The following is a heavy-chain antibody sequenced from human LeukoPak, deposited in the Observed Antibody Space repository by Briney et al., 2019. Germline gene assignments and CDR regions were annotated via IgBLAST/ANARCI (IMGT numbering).Heavy chain of an antibody. CDR2: IWYDGSNK. V-gene: IGHV3-33*01. J-gene: IGHJ3*02. Sequence: PGGSLRLSCAASGFTFSSYGMHWVRQAPGRGLEWVAVIWYDGSNKYYADSVKGRFTISRDNSKNTLYLQMSSLRAEDTAVYYCAASGNDAFDIWGQGTMVTVSS. CDR1: GFTFSSYG. D-gene: IGHD1-26*01. CDR3: AASGNDAFDI.